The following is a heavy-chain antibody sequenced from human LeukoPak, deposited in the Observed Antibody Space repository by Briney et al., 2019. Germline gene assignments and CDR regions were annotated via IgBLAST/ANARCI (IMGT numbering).Heavy chain of an antibody. J-gene: IGHJ4*02. Sequence: PGRSLRLSCAASGFTFSSYGMHWVRQAPGKGLEWVAVISYDGSNKYYADSVKGRFTISRDNSKNTLYLQMNSLRAEDTAVYYCARDSPQRDRYSSSPDYFDYWGQGTLVTVSS. D-gene: IGHD6-6*01. CDR2: ISYDGSNK. CDR3: ARDSPQRDRYSSSPDYFDY. CDR1: GFTFSSYG. V-gene: IGHV3-30*03.